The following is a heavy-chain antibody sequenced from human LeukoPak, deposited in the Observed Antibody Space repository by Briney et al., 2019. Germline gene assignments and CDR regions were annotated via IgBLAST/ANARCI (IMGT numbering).Heavy chain of an antibody. V-gene: IGHV4-38-2*02. CDR1: GYSISSGYY. CDR2: IYHSGST. D-gene: IGHD3-3*02. CDR3: ARGPVLVDI. Sequence: SETLSLTCTVSGYSISSGYYWGWIRQPPGKGLEWIGSIYHSGSTYYNPSLKSRVTISVDTSKNQFSLKLSSVTAADTAVYYCARGPVLVDIWGQGTMVTVSS. J-gene: IGHJ3*02.